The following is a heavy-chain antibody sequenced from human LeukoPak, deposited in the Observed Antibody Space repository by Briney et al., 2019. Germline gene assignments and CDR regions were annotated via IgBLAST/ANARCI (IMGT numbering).Heavy chain of an antibody. Sequence: GASVKVSCKASGGTFSSYAISWVRQAPGQGLEWMGRIIPILGIANYAQKFQGRVTITADKSTSTAYMELSSLRSEDTAVYYCATTVVLWELRGPGEGPVGGWGQGTLVTVSS. CDR3: ATTVVLWELRGPGEGPVGG. D-gene: IGHD1-26*01. V-gene: IGHV1-69*04. CDR2: IIPILGIA. CDR1: GGTFSSYA. J-gene: IGHJ4*02.